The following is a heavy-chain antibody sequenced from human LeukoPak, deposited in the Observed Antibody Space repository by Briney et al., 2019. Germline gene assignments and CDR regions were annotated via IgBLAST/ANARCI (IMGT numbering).Heavy chain of an antibody. CDR1: GFTFSSYW. Sequence: GGSLRLSCAASGFTFSSYWIHWVRQAPGKGLEWVSGINWNGGSTGYTDSVKGRFTISRDNAKNSLYLQMNSLRAEDTALYSCARRRVTFVRGVDITSYYFDYWGQGTLVTVSS. CDR3: ARRRVTFVRGVDITSYYFDY. J-gene: IGHJ4*02. V-gene: IGHV3-20*04. D-gene: IGHD3-10*01. CDR2: INWNGGST.